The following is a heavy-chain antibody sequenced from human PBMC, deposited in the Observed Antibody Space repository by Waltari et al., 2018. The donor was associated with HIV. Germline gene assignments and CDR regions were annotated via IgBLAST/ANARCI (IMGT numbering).Heavy chain of an antibody. D-gene: IGHD3-22*01. Sequence: QGHLVQSGAEVRKPGGAVTVACKAAGYNFTNYGITWVRQAPGQGLEWMGWVSGYNGDTKYAQKVRCRVTMTTDTSTSTPCLEMGRLRFDVTAVYYCARDHYYGSSGYYSDYWGQGTLVPVSS. V-gene: IGHV1-18*01. J-gene: IGHJ4*02. CDR1: GYNFTNYG. CDR2: VSGYNGDT. CDR3: ARDHYYGSSGYYSDY.